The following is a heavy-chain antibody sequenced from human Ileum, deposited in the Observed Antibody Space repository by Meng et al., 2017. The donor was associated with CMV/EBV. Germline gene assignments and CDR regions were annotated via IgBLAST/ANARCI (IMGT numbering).Heavy chain of an antibody. CDR1: GGSISSYY. CDR2: VYSTGST. CDR3: ARTGRFGSYYFDY. Sequence: QVQLQGPDPGLVKPSEPLSITCSVPGGSISSYYWSWIRQAPGKGLEWIGYVYSTGSTNYSPSLRSRVTISVDTSRNQFSLRLSSVTAADTAVYYCARTGRFGSYYFDYWGQGTLVTVSS. J-gene: IGHJ4*02. V-gene: IGHV4-59*01. D-gene: IGHD3-10*01.